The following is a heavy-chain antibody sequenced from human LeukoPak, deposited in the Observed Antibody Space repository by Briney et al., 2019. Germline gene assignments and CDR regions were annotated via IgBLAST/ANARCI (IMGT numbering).Heavy chain of an antibody. D-gene: IGHD4-17*01. Sequence: SGTLSLTCTVSGGSISSGGYYWSWVRQHPEKGLEWIGYIYYSGTAYYNPSLKSRVTMSVDTSKNQFSLKLDSVTAADTAVYYCARFSNDHGVKFDYWGQGTLVTVSS. J-gene: IGHJ4*02. CDR1: GGSISSGGYY. CDR2: IYYSGTA. CDR3: ARFSNDHGVKFDY. V-gene: IGHV4-31*03.